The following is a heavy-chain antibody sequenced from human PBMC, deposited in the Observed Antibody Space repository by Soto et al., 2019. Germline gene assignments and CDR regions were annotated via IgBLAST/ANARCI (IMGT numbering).Heavy chain of an antibody. Sequence: QVQLAQSGAEVRKPGASVKISCEASGYTFTDYAIHWVRQAPGQRFEWMGWINAGNGDTKFSRRVQGRVSISRDISASTVYMELSSLTPEDTAVYYCTRDLTEQSTSYTFECWGQGTLVTVSP. D-gene: IGHD6-6*01. CDR2: INAGNGDT. V-gene: IGHV1-3*01. J-gene: IGHJ4*02. CDR3: TRDLTEQSTSYTFEC. CDR1: GYTFTDYA.